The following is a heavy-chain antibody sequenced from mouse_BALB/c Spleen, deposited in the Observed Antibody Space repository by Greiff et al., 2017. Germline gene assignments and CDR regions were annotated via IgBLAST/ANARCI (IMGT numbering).Heavy chain of an antibody. Sequence: QVQLQQSGAELMKPGASVKISCKATGYTFSSYWIEWVKQRPGHGLEWIGEILPGSGSTNYNEKFKGKATFTADTSSNTAYMQLSSLTSEDSAVYYCACYYGRSYGFAYWGQGTLVTVSA. V-gene: IGHV1-9*01. CDR1: GYTFSSYW. D-gene: IGHD1-1*01. CDR2: ILPGSGST. J-gene: IGHJ3*01. CDR3: ACYYGRSYGFAY.